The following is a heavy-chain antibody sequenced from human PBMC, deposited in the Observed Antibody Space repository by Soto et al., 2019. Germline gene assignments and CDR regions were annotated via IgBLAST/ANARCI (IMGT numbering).Heavy chain of an antibody. J-gene: IGHJ6*02. CDR3: ANALEGQYYYGMDV. Sequence: PGGSLRLSCAASGFTFDDYAMHWVRQAPGKGLEWVSGISWNGATMGYADSVKGRFTIPGDNAKNSLYLQTNNLRAEDTALYYCANALEGQYYYGMDVWGQGTTVTVSS. V-gene: IGHV3-9*01. CDR2: ISWNGATM. CDR1: GFTFDDYA.